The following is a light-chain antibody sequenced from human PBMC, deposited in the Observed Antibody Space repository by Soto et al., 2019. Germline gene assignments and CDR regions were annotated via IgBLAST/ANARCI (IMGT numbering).Light chain of an antibody. CDR3: QQHINRLS. V-gene: IGKV3-11*01. Sequence: EIVLTQSPATLSLSPGERATLSCRASQSVSNYLAWYQQKPGQAPRLLIHEASTRATGIPARFSGSGSGTDFTLTITTLEPEDFAVYYWQQHINRLSFGGGTKVEIK. CDR1: QSVSNY. J-gene: IGKJ4*01. CDR2: EAS.